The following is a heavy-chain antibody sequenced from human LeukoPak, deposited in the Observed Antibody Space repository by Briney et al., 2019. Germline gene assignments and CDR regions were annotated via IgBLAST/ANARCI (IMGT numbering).Heavy chain of an antibody. Sequence: SETLSLTCTVSGCSISSGGYYWSWIRQQPGTGLEWIGYIYYSGSTYYNPSLKSRVTISVDTSKNQFSLKLSSVTAADTAVYYCARYIGDYGSGSPFYYWYGMDVWGQGTTVTVSS. CDR3: ARYIGDYGSGSPFYYWYGMDV. V-gene: IGHV4-31*03. CDR2: IYYSGST. D-gene: IGHD3-10*01. J-gene: IGHJ6*02. CDR1: GCSISSGGYY.